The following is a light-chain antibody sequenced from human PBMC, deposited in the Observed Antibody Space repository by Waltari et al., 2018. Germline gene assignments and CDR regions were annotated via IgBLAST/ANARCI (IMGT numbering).Light chain of an antibody. J-gene: IGLJ3*02. CDR2: VNSDGSH. CDR3: QSGGHGTWV. Sequence: QLVLTQSPSASASLGASVRLTCTLDSGHSSNIIAWHQQQPEKGPRYLMKVNSDGSHSKGDEIPDRFSASGSGAERYLTSSSVQSEDEADYYCQSGGHGTWVFGGGNKLTVL. V-gene: IGLV4-69*01. CDR1: SGHSSNI.